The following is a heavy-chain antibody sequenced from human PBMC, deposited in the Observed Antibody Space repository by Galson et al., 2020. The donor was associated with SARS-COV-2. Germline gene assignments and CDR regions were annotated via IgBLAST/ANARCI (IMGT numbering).Heavy chain of an antibody. CDR1: GGSFSGYY. CDR2: INHSGST. CDR3: VRVGGEMFRGVITPWYFFDS. J-gene: IGHJ4*02. Sequence: SQASETLSLTCAVYGGSFSGYYWSWIRQPPGKGLEWIGEINHSGSTNYNPSLKSRVTMSVDTSKNQFSLKLSSVTAADTAVYYCVRVGGEMFRGVITPWYFFDSWGQGTLVTVSS. D-gene: IGHD3-10*01. V-gene: IGHV4-34*01.